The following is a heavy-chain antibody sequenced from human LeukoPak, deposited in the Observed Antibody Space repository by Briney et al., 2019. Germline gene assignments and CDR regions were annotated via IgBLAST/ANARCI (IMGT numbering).Heavy chain of an antibody. CDR2: ISGSGGST. J-gene: IGHJ6*02. Sequence: EGSLRLSCAASGFTFSIYAMNWVRQAPGKGLEWVSGISGSGGSTYYADSVKGRFTISRDNSKNTLYLQMNSLRAEDTAVYHCAKGRKSYYYGMDVWGQGTTVTVSS. CDR3: AKGRKSYYYGMDV. CDR1: GFTFSIYA. V-gene: IGHV3-23*01.